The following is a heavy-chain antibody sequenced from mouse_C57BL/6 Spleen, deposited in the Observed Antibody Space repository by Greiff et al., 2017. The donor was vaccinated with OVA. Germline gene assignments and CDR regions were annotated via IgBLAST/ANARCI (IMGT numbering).Heavy chain of an antibody. CDR2: IYWDDDK. CDR1: GFSLSTSGMG. D-gene: IGHD2-4*01. V-gene: IGHV8-12*01. CDR3: ARDYYDYDRAYAY. Sequence: ESGPGILQSSQTLSLTCSFSGFSLSTSGMGVSWIRQPSGKGLEWLAHIYWDDDKRYNPSLKSRLTISKDTSRNQVFLKITSVDTADTATYYCARDYYDYDRAYAYWGQGTLVTVSA. J-gene: IGHJ3*01.